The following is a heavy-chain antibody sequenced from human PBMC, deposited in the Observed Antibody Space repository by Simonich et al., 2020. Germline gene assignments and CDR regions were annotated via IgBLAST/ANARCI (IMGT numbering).Heavy chain of an antibody. CDR3: ARGKGWKNAFDI. Sequence: QVQLPQWGAGLLKPSETLSRTCAVYGWSFSGHYWIWIRPTPGKWLEWIGEINHSGSTNDNPSLKSRVTLSVDTAKNQFSLKLSAVTAADTAVYYCARGKGWKNAFDIWGQGTMVTVSS. CDR1: GWSFSGHY. V-gene: IGHV4-34*01. D-gene: IGHD1-1*01. J-gene: IGHJ3*02. CDR2: INHSGST.